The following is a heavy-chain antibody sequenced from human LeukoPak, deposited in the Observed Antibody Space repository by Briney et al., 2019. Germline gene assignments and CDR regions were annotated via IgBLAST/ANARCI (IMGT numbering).Heavy chain of an antibody. J-gene: IGHJ6*02. Sequence: GVLRLSCAASVFTFSNYSMNWVRQAPGKGLEWVSSISSSSSYIYYADSVKGRFTISRDNAKNSLYLQMNSLRAEDTAVYYCARDHSSSGMDVWGQGTTVTVSS. CDR1: VFTFSNYS. CDR2: ISSSSSYI. CDR3: ARDHSSSGMDV. V-gene: IGHV3-21*01.